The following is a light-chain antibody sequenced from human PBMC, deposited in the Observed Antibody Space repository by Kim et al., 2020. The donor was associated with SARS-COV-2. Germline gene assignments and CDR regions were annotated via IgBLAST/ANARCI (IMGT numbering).Light chain of an antibody. CDR1: RSSIDSNY. J-gene: IGLJ2*01. V-gene: IGLV1-47*01. CDR3: ATWDDNLYSPV. CDR2: KTN. Sequence: GQRVTITCSGCRSSIDSNYVYWYVQLAGTAPKLLIYKTNQRPSGVPDRFSGSKSGTSASLDISGLRSDDEADYFCATWDDNLYSPVFGGGTKLTVL.